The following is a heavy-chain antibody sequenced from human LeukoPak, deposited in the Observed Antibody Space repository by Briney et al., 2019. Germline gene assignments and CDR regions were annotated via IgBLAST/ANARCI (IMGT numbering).Heavy chain of an antibody. CDR3: ARLLSGTRFDY. CDR1: GGSISSGDYY. Sequence: SETLSLTCTVSGGSISSGDYYWSWIRQPPGKGLEWIGYIYYSGSTYYNPSLKSRVTISVDTSKNQFSLKLSSVTAADTAVYYCARLLSGTRFDYWGQGTLVTVSS. J-gene: IGHJ4*02. V-gene: IGHV4-30-4*01. CDR2: IYYSGST. D-gene: IGHD3-3*01.